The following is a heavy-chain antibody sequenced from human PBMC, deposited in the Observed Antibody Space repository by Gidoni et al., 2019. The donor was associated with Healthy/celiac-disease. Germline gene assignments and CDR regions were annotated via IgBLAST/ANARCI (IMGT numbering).Heavy chain of an antibody. J-gene: IGHJ5*02. V-gene: IGHV4-61*01. CDR2: IYYSGST. D-gene: IGHD3-3*01. CDR1: GGSVSSGSYY. CDR3: ARVRLRFWTPFGSGGMLDP. Sequence: QVQLQESGPGLVKPSETLSLTCTVSGGSVSSGSYYWSWLRQPPGKGLEWIGYIYYSGSTNYNPALKGRVTISVDTSRNQFSLKLSSVTAADTAVYYCARVRLRFWTPFGSGGMLDPWGQGTLVTVSS.